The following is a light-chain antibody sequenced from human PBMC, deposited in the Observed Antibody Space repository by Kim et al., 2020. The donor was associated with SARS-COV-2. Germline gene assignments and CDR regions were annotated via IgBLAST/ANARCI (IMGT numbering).Light chain of an antibody. J-gene: IGLJ2*01. CDR3: NSRDSSGDHLI. CDR1: SLRSYY. Sequence: ALGQTVRITCQGDSLRSYYASWYQQKPGQAPVLVMYDKNNRPSGIPDRFSGSTSGKTASLTITGAQAEDEADYYCNSRDSSGDHLIFGGGTKLTVL. V-gene: IGLV3-19*01. CDR2: DKN.